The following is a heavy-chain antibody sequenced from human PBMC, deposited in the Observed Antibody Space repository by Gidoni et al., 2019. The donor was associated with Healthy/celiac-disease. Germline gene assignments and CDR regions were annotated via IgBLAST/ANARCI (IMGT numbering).Heavy chain of an antibody. CDR3: ARGGYTPGWFDP. Sequence: QVQLQESGPGLVKPSHPLSLTCTVSGGSISSGSYYWSWIRQPAGKGLEWIGRIYTSGSTNYNPSLKSRVTMSVDTSKNQFSLKLSSVTAADTAVYYCARGGYTPGWFDPWGQGTLVTVSS. D-gene: IGHD5-18*01. CDR1: GGSISSGSYY. V-gene: IGHV4-61*02. J-gene: IGHJ5*02. CDR2: IYTSGST.